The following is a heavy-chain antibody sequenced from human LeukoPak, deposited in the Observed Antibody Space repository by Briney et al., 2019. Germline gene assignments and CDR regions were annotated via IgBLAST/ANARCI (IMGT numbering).Heavy chain of an antibody. CDR1: GYTFTSYD. CDR3: ARVYSSWYTFDY. V-gene: IGHV1-8*01. Sequence: ASVKVSCKASGYTFTSYDINWVRQATGQGLEWVGWMNPNSGNTGYAQKFQGRVTMTRNTSISTAYMELSSLRSEDTAVYYCARVYSSWYTFDYWGQGTLVTVSS. J-gene: IGHJ4*02. D-gene: IGHD6-13*01. CDR2: MNPNSGNT.